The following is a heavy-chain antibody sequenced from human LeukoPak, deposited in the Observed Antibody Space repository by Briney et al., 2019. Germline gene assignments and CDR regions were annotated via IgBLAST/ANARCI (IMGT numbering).Heavy chain of an antibody. Sequence: GSSVNVSCKASGGIFSSYAISWVRQAPGQGLGWMGRIIAILGIANYAQKFQGRVTITADESTSTDYMELSSLSSEDTAVYYCARLEKTRGGGAFDIWGQGTMVTVSS. CDR2: IIAILGIA. CDR3: ARLEKTRGGGAFDI. V-gene: IGHV1-69*04. CDR1: GGIFSSYA. D-gene: IGHD2-15*01. J-gene: IGHJ3*02.